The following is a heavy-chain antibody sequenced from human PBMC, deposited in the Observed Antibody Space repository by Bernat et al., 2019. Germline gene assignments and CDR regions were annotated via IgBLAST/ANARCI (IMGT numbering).Heavy chain of an antibody. CDR2: IIPIFGIA. V-gene: IGHV1-69*17. D-gene: IGHD4-17*01. CDR1: GGTFSSYA. Sequence: QVQLVQSGAEVKNPGSSVKVSCKASGGTFSSYAISWVRQAPGQGLEWMGGIIPIFGIANYAQKFQGRVTITADKSTSTAYMELSSLRSEDTAVYYCARAPLDYGDYFYYMDVWGKGTTVTVSS. CDR3: ARAPLDYGDYFYYMDV. J-gene: IGHJ6*03.